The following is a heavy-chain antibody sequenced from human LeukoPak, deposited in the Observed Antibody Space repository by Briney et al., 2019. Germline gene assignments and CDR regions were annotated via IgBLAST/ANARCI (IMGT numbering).Heavy chain of an antibody. CDR3: ARDPSPFDFWSGYYGYFDY. D-gene: IGHD3-3*01. Sequence: GGSLRLSCAASGFTFSNSAMSWVRQAPGKGLEWVSSISSSSSYIYYADSVKGRFTISRDNAKNSLYLQMNSLRAEDTAVYYCARDPSPFDFWSGYYGYFDYWGQGTLVTVSS. J-gene: IGHJ4*02. V-gene: IGHV3-21*01. CDR2: ISSSSSYI. CDR1: GFTFSNSA.